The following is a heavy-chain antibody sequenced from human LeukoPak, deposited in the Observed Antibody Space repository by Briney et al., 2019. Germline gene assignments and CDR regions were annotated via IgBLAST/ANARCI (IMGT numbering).Heavy chain of an antibody. CDR1: GFAFSSYA. CDR3: AKDLFTLSRSSSSYDY. D-gene: IGHD6-13*01. Sequence: PGGSLRLSCAASGFAFSSYAMHWVRQAPGKGLEWVAFIRYDGNHKSYADSVKGRFTISRDNSKNTMYLRMNSLRAEDTAVYYCAKDLFTLSRSSSSYDYWGQGTLVTVSS. J-gene: IGHJ4*02. CDR2: IRYDGNHK. V-gene: IGHV3-30*02.